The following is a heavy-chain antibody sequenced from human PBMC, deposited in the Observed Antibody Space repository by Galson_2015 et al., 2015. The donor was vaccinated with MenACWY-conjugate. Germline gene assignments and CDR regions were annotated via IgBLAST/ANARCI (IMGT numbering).Heavy chain of an antibody. J-gene: IGHJ3*01. CDR1: VFSFSSTW. V-gene: IGHV3-15*01. Sequence: SLRLSCAASVFSFSSTWMSWARQAPGKGLEWVGRIKSKTEGETTDYAAPGKGRFSIARDDSKHTLSLQVDSLKTEDTAVYYCATVKAQWVGSREDAVDFWGQGTVVTVSS. D-gene: IGHD2-15*01. CDR2: IKSKTEGETT. CDR3: ATVKAQWVGSREDAVDF.